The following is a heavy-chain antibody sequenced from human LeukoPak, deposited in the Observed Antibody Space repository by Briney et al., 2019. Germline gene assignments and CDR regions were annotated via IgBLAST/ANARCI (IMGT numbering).Heavy chain of an antibody. D-gene: IGHD2-15*01. V-gene: IGHV3-9*01. CDR3: AKKGTAATLDY. CDR2: ITWNSGSI. CDR1: GFTFVDYA. J-gene: IGHJ4*02. Sequence: GGSLRLSCAASGFTFVDYAMHWVRQAPGKGLEWVSGITWNSGSIGYADSVKGRFTISRDNAKNSLYLQMNSLRAEDTALYYCAKKGTAATLDYWGQGTLVTVSS.